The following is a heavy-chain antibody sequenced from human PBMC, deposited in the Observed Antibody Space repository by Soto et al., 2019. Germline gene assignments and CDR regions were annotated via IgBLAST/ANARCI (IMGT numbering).Heavy chain of an antibody. CDR1: GYTFANYP. J-gene: IGHJ4*02. CDR2: INASNGYT. Sequence: QVQLVQSGAEGKKPGASVKVSCETSGYTFANYPMHWVRQAPGQTLEWMGWINASNGYTKYSQKFQGRVTITRDTAASIAYMERSSLRSEDPAVYYCARAKIITTLDYGGQGTLVTVSS. D-gene: IGHD3-10*01. CDR3: ARAKIITTLDY. V-gene: IGHV1-3*01.